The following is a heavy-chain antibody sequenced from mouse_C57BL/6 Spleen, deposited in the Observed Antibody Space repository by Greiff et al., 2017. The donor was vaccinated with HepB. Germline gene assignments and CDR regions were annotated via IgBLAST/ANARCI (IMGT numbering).Heavy chain of an antibody. CDR1: GFTFSSYG. CDR2: ISSGGSYT. Sequence: EVKLMESGGDLVKPGGSLKLSCAASGFTFSSYGMSWVRQTPDKRLEWVATISSGGSYTYYPDSVKGRFTISRDNAKNTLYLQMSSLKSEDTAMYYCARHYYGTLWYFDVWGTGTTVTVSS. J-gene: IGHJ1*03. CDR3: ARHYYGTLWYFDV. D-gene: IGHD1-1*01. V-gene: IGHV5-6*01.